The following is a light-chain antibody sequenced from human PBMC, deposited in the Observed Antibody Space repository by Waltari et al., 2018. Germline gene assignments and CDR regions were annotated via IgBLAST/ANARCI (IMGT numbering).Light chain of an antibody. CDR1: QTGSTLA. CDR3: QQYDGIVVT. CDR2: STY. V-gene: IGKV3-20*01. Sequence: EIVLTQSPGTLSLSPGDRATLPCRASQTGSTLALSWYQQKPGQAPRVLIYSTYNRATGIPDRFSCSGSGTDFTLTINRLAPEDFAMYYCQQYDGIVVTFGGGTKVEI. J-gene: IGKJ4*01.